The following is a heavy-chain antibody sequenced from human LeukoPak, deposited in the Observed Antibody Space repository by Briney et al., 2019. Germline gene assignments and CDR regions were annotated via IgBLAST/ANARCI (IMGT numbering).Heavy chain of an antibody. CDR2: IYYSGST. CDR3: ARLGGITMVRGARGAFDI. Sequence: NPSETLSLTCTVSGGSISSYYWSWIRQPPGKGLEWIGYIYYSGSTNYNPSLKSRVTISVDTSKSQFSLKLSSVTAADTAVYYCARLGGITMVRGARGAFDIWGQGTMVTVSS. D-gene: IGHD3-10*01. J-gene: IGHJ3*02. V-gene: IGHV4-59*01. CDR1: GGSISSYY.